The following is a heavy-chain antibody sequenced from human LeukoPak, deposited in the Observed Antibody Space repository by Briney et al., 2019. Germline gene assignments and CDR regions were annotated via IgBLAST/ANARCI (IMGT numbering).Heavy chain of an antibody. V-gene: IGHV3-30*18. CDR3: AKGGYYERPWYFDY. J-gene: IGHJ4*02. CDR1: GLTFSHYA. D-gene: IGHD3-22*01. CDR2: ISFDGTNK. Sequence: GGSLRLSCAASGLTFSHYAMHWVRQAPGKGLEWVAVISFDGTNKFYADSVKGRFTISRDNSKNALYLQMNSLRAEDTAVYYCAKGGYYERPWYFDYWGQGTLVTVSS.